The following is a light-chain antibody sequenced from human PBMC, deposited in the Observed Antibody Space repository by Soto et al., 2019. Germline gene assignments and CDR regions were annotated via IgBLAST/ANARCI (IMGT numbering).Light chain of an antibody. V-gene: IGKV1-39*01. J-gene: IGKJ1*01. CDR3: QQSYSTPPT. Sequence: DIQMTQSPSSLSASVGDRVTITCRASQSISSFLNWYQQKPGKAPKRLIYAASTLQSGVPSRFSGSGSGTDFTLTISSLQPEDFATYYCQQSYSTPPTFGQGTKVHIK. CDR1: QSISSF. CDR2: AAS.